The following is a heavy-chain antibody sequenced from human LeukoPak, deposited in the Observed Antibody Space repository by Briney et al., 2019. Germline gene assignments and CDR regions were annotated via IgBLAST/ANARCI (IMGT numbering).Heavy chain of an antibody. J-gene: IGHJ6*03. D-gene: IGHD1-26*01. V-gene: IGHV3-21*06. CDR1: GFTFTSYS. CDR2: ITSSSSYI. CDR3: ARDPYSGNYGAYYYYYMDV. Sequence: GGSLRLSCAASGFTFTSYSMNWVRQAPGKGLEWVSSITSSSSYIYYADSVKGRFTISRDNAKNSLYLQMDSLRVEDTAVYYCARDPYSGNYGAYYYYYMDVWGKGTTVTISS.